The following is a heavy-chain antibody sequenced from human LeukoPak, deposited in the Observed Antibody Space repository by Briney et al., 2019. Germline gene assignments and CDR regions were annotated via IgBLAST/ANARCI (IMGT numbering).Heavy chain of an antibody. V-gene: IGHV3-7*03. D-gene: IGHD7-27*01. CDR3: AKDVNWGSPWTFDY. Sequence: GGSLRLSCAASGFTFSNYWMGWVRQPPGKGLEWVANINQDGSEKYYVDSVKGRFTISRDNSKNTLYLQMNSLRAEDTAVYYCAKDVNWGSPWTFDYWGQGTLVTVSS. CDR2: INQDGSEK. J-gene: IGHJ4*02. CDR1: GFTFSNYW.